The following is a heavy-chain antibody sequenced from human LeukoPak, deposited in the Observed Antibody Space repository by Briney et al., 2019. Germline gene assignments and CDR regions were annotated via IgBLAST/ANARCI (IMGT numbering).Heavy chain of an antibody. CDR1: GWSFSGCY. J-gene: IGHJ6*04. Sequence: SETLSLTCAVSGWSFSGCYLSWIRQPPGKGLEWIGEINHSGSTNYNPSLKSRVTISVDTAKNQFSLKRSSVTAADTAVYYCARRPITMVRGARKPYYYYGMDVWGKGTTVTVSS. V-gene: IGHV4-34*01. D-gene: IGHD3-10*01. CDR3: ARRPITMVRGARKPYYYYGMDV. CDR2: INHSGST.